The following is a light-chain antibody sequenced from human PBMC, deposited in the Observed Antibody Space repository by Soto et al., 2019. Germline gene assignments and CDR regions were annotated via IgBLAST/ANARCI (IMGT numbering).Light chain of an antibody. J-gene: IGLJ2*01. CDR1: SSDVGAYNY. CDR3: TTYAGSNNFRV. Sequence: QTVVTQPPSASGSPGQSVTISCTGTSSDVGAYNYVSWYQQHPGKAPKLMIYEVSKRPSGVPDRFSGSKSGNTASLTVSGLQAEDEADYYCTTYAGSNNFRVFGGGTQLTVL. CDR2: EVS. V-gene: IGLV2-8*01.